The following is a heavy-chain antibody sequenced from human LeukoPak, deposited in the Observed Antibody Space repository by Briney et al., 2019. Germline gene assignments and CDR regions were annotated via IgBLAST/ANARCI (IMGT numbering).Heavy chain of an antibody. J-gene: IGHJ4*02. CDR1: GFTLSSYS. Sequence: GGSLRLSCAASGFTLSSYSMNWVRQAPGKGLEWVSYISSSSTHIYYADSVKGRFTISRDNARNSLYLQMNSLRAEDTAIYYCARSEHSSSSFDYWGQGTLVIVSS. V-gene: IGHV3-21*01. D-gene: IGHD6-6*01. CDR3: ARSEHSSSSFDY. CDR2: ISSSSTHI.